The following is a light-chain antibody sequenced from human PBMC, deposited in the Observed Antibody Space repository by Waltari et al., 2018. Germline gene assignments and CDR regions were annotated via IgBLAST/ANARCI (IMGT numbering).Light chain of an antibody. V-gene: IGKV2-30*02. J-gene: IGKJ4*01. Sequence: DVVMTQSPLSLPVTLGQPDSISCKSSQSLVHSYGNTYLAWFQQRPGQSPRRLIYKLYNRESGVPDRFSASGSGTDFTLKISRVEAEDVGVYYCMQGTHWPLTFGGGTKVEIK. CDR2: KLY. CDR1: QSLVHSYGNTY. CDR3: MQGTHWPLT.